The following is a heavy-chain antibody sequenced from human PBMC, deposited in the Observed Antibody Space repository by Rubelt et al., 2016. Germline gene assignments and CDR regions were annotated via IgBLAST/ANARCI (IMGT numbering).Heavy chain of an antibody. V-gene: IGHV4-59*12. D-gene: IGHD1-26*01. CDR2: IYYSGST. CDR3: ARGHLIGSWPFDY. J-gene: IGHJ4*02. CDR1: GGSISSYY. Sequence: QVQLQESGPGLVKPSETLSLTCTVSGGSISSYYWSWIRQPPGKGLEWIGYIYYSGSTNYNPSLKGRVTISLDTSKNQFSLKLSSVTAADTAVYYWARGHLIGSWPFDYWGQGTLVTVSS.